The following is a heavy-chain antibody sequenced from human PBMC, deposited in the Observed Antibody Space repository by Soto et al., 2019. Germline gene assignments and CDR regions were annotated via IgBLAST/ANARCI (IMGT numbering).Heavy chain of an antibody. J-gene: IGHJ4*02. V-gene: IGHV3-74*01. CDR1: GLTFSSYW. D-gene: IGHD6-19*01. Sequence: EVQLVESGGGLVQPGGSLRLSCAASGLTFSSYWMHWVRQAPGKGLVWVSRISTDGSVTTYADSVKGRFTISRDNAKNTLYLQMNGLRTEDTAVYYCSRAPYSSGWWGFDYWGQGTPVNVSS. CDR2: ISTDGSVT. CDR3: SRAPYSSGWWGFDY.